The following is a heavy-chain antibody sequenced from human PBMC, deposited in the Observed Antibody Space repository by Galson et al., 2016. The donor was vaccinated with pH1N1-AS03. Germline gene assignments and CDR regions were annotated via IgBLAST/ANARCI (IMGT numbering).Heavy chain of an antibody. D-gene: IGHD6-19*01. V-gene: IGHV1-69*15. Sequence: SCKASGGTFRNFAISWVRQAPGQGLEWMGRIVPTFTAPKYAQKFQGRLTITADDNATTTYIDLSGLKLEDTAIYYCATIGAVPGLGGYWFDSWGQGTHVIVSS. CDR2: IVPTFTAP. CDR1: GGTFRNFA. CDR3: ATIGAVPGLGGYWFDS. J-gene: IGHJ5*01.